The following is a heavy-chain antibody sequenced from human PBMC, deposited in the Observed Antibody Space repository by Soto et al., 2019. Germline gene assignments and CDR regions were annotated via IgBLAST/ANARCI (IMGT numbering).Heavy chain of an antibody. J-gene: IGHJ4*02. V-gene: IGHV4-39*01. Sequence: SETLSLTCTVSGGSISSSSYYWGWIRQPPGKGLEWIGSIYYSGSTYYNPSLKSRVTISVDTSKNQFSLKLSSVTAADTAVYYCARLNRVAAAGLDYWGQGTLVTAPQ. CDR3: ARLNRVAAAGLDY. CDR2: IYYSGST. D-gene: IGHD6-13*01. CDR1: GGSISSSSYY.